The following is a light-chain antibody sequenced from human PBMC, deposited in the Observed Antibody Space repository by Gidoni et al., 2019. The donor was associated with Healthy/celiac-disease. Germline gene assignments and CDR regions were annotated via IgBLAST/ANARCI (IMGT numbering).Light chain of an antibody. V-gene: IGKV3-20*01. Sequence: EIVLTQSPGTLSLSPGERATLSCRASQSVSSSYLAWYQQKPGQAPRLRIYGASSRATGIPDRFSGSGSGTDFTLTISRLEPEDVAVYYCQQYGSSPPVTFGPGTKVDIK. CDR1: QSVSSSY. CDR3: QQYGSSPPVT. CDR2: GAS. J-gene: IGKJ3*01.